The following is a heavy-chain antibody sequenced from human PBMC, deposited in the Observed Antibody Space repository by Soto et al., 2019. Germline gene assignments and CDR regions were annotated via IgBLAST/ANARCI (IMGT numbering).Heavy chain of an antibody. Sequence: GGSLRLSCAASGFTFSSYGMHWVRQAPGKGLEWVAVISYDGSNKYYADSVKGRFTISRDNSKNTLYLQMNSLKAEDTAVYYCANYPDAARPWGSSVDYWGQGTLVTVSS. CDR2: ISYDGSNK. J-gene: IGHJ4*02. CDR1: GFTFSSYG. CDR3: ANYPDAARPWGSSVDY. D-gene: IGHD6-6*01. V-gene: IGHV3-30*18.